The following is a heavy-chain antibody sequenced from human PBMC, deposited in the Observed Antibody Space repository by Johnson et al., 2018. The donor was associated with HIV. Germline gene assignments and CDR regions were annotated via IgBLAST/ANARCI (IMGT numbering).Heavy chain of an antibody. D-gene: IGHD6-6*01. CDR1: GFTFDDYG. J-gene: IGHJ3*02. CDR2: ISWNGANR. V-gene: IGHV3-20*04. Sequence: VQLVESEGGVVRPGGSLRLSCAASGFTFDDYGMSWVRQAPGKGLEWVSGISWNGANRGYADSVKGRFTISRDDAKNSLYLLIDSLRTEDTAVYYCARVSSSSLGAFDIWGQGTMVTVSS. CDR3: ARVSSSSLGAFDI.